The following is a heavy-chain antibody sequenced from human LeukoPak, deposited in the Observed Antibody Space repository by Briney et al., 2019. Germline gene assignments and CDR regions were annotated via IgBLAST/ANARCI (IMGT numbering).Heavy chain of an antibody. D-gene: IGHD3-9*01. CDR3: ARSILTGYSPRWAFDY. V-gene: IGHV4-34*01. CDR2: INHSGST. Sequence: SETLSLTCAVYGGSFSGYYWSWIRQPPGKGLEWLGEINHSGSTNYNPSLKSRVTVSVDTSKNQFSLKLSSVTAADTAVYYCARSILTGYSPRWAFDYWGQGTLVTVSS. CDR1: GGSFSGYY. J-gene: IGHJ4*02.